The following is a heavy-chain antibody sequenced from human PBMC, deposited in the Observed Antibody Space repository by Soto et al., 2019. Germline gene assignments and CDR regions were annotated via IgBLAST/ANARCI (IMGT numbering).Heavy chain of an antibody. Sequence: SETLSLTCTVSGGSISSGGYYWSWIRQHPGKGLEWIGYIYYSGSTYYNPSLKSRVTIPVDTSKNQFSLKLSSVTAADTAVYYCARVSSVGAPFWFDPWGQGTLVTVSS. D-gene: IGHD1-26*01. V-gene: IGHV4-31*03. CDR3: ARVSSVGAPFWFDP. CDR2: IYYSGST. J-gene: IGHJ5*02. CDR1: GGSISSGGYY.